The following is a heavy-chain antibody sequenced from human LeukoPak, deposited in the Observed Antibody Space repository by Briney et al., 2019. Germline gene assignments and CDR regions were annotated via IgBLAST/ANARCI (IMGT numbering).Heavy chain of an antibody. D-gene: IGHD6-19*01. CDR2: INQDGSEK. CDR3: ASGSGWIFDH. J-gene: IGHJ4*02. V-gene: IGHV3-7*02. Sequence: PGGSLRLSCAASGFTFSSHWMMWVRQAPGKGLEWVANINQDGSEKYYVDSVKGRFTISRDNAKNSLFLQMNSLRAEDTAVYYCASGSGWIFDHWGQGTLVTVSS. CDR1: GFTFSSHW.